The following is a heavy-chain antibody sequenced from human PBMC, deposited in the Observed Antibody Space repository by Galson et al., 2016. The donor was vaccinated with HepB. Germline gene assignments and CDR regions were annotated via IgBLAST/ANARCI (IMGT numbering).Heavy chain of an antibody. V-gene: IGHV3-7*03. CDR1: GFTFSDYW. J-gene: IGHJ5*02. Sequence: SLRLSCAASGFTFSDYWMSWVRQAPGKGLEWVTNINRDGSDKYYVDSVKGRFTVSRDNTRNSLYLQMNNLGAEDTAVYYCATYASWLEPWGQGTLVTVSS. CDR3: ATYASWLEP. D-gene: IGHD2-2*01. CDR2: INRDGSDK.